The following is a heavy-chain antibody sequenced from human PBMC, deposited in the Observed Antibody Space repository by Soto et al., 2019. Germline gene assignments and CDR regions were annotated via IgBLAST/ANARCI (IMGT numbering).Heavy chain of an antibody. Sequence: GGSLRLSCAASGFTFSNYGMHWVRQAPGKGLEWVAIIWHDGNNKYYADSVRGRFIISRDNSKNRLFLQMNSLRAEDTAVYYCASDLVGASDSYGLDVWGQGTPVTVSS. CDR2: IWHDGNNK. V-gene: IGHV3-33*01. CDR1: GFTFSNYG. CDR3: ASDLVGASDSYGLDV. D-gene: IGHD1-26*01. J-gene: IGHJ6*02.